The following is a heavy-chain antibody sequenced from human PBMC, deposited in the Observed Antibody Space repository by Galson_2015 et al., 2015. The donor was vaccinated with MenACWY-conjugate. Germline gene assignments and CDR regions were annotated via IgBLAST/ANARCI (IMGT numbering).Heavy chain of an antibody. CDR2: ISSSSSYI. J-gene: IGHJ4*02. Sequence: SLRLSCAASGFTFSSYSMNWVRQAPGKGLEWVSSISSSSSYIYYADSVKGRFTISRDNAKSSLYLQMNSLRAEDTAVYYCAKEEGDCGGDCSDIYFDYWGQGTLVTVSS. CDR1: GFTFSSYS. CDR3: AKEEGDCGGDCSDIYFDY. V-gene: IGHV3-21*04. D-gene: IGHD2-21*02.